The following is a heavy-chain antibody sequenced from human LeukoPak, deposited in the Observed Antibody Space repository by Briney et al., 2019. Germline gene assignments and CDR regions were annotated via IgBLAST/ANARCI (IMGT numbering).Heavy chain of an antibody. D-gene: IGHD1-26*01. CDR2: LYSGGAA. V-gene: IGHV3-53*01. Sequence: GGSLRLSCAVSGFTVRDNYLNWVRQTPGKGLECVSVLYSGGAAYYPDSVKGRFTISRDTSKNTLSLQMNSLRVEDTALYYCARGAFSPHGSYYGHWGQGTLVTVSS. CDR3: ARGAFSPHGSYYGH. CDR1: GFTVRDNY. J-gene: IGHJ4*02.